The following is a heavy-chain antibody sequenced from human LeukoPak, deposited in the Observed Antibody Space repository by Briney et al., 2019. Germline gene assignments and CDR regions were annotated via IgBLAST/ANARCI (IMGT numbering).Heavy chain of an antibody. J-gene: IGHJ4*02. D-gene: IGHD2-8*02. Sequence: PGGSLRLSCAASGFTFSNYDMHWVRQAPGKGLEWVAVIWYDGSNKYYADSVKGRFTISRDNSKNTLYLQMNSLRAEDTAVYYCARDSKSTVKAFDYWGPGTLVTVSS. CDR1: GFTFSNYD. CDR2: IWYDGSNK. CDR3: ARDSKSTVKAFDY. V-gene: IGHV3-33*01.